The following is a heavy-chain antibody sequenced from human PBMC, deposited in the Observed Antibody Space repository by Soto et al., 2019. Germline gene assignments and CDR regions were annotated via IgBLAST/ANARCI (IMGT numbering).Heavy chain of an antibody. J-gene: IGHJ3*02. Sequence: SETLSLTCAVYGGSFSGYYWSWIRQPPGKGLEWIGEINHSGSTNYNPSLKRRVTISVDTSKNQFSLKLSSVTAVDTAVYYCAMTIVGKDDAFDIWGQGTMVTVSS. D-gene: IGHD7-27*01. CDR3: AMTIVGKDDAFDI. CDR1: GGSFSGYY. CDR2: INHSGST. V-gene: IGHV4-34*01.